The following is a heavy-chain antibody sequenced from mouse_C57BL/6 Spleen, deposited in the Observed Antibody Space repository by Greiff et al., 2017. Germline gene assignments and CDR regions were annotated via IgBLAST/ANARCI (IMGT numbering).Heavy chain of an antibody. CDR3: ARGYSNYTDYYAMDY. CDR2: IYPGSGST. J-gene: IGHJ4*01. V-gene: IGHV1-55*01. CDR1: GYTFTSYW. D-gene: IGHD2-5*01. Sequence: QVQLQQPGAELVKPGASVKMSCKASGYTFTSYWITWVKQRPGQGLEWIGDIYPGSGSTNYNEKFKSKATLTVDTSSSTAYMQLSSLTSEDSAVYYCARGYSNYTDYYAMDYWGQGTSVTVSS.